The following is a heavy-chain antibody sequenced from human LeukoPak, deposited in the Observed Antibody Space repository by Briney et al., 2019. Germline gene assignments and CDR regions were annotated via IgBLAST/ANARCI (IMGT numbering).Heavy chain of an antibody. CDR2: IKGDGSEK. J-gene: IGHJ6*02. V-gene: IGHV3-7*03. D-gene: IGHD3-3*01. Sequence: GGSLRLSCAASGFTLSGYFMSWVRQAPGEGLEWVARIKGDGSEKYYVDSVKGRFTISRDNAKNSLYLQMNSLRAEDTAVYYCARDFQDFGVVIRYYYGMDVWGQGTTVTVSS. CDR3: ARDFQDFGVVIRYYYGMDV. CDR1: GFTLSGYF.